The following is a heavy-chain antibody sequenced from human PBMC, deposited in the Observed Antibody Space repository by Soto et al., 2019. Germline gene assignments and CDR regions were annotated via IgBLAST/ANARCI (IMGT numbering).Heavy chain of an antibody. CDR1: GVSLSSPAVG. J-gene: IGHJ4*02. D-gene: IGHD6-19*01. Sequence: QITLKESGPTLVKRTQTLTLTCSLSGVSLSSPAVGVNWIRQPPGKALEWLALIYWDDDKQYSPSLRSMLTINKDTSKIQFGLTMTNMDPVDTATYYCAHGSGWLCDSLGEGTVVTVSS. V-gene: IGHV2-5*02. CDR2: IYWDDDK. CDR3: AHGSGWLCDS.